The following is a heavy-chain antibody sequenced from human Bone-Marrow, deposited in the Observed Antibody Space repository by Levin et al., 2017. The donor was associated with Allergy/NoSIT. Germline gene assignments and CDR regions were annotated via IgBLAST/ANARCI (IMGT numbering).Heavy chain of an antibody. CDR3: ASGAGGSGSYYNVYYYYGMDV. Sequence: RASVKVSCKASGGPFDSYPITWVRQAPGQGLEWMGGISPVFGTPTYAQKFQDRVTISADKFTSTAYLEVSSLRSEDTALYYCASGAGGSGSYYNVYYYYGMDVWGQGTTVTVSS. J-gene: IGHJ6*02. V-gene: IGHV1-69*06. D-gene: IGHD3-10*01. CDR1: GGPFDSYP. CDR2: ISPVFGTP.